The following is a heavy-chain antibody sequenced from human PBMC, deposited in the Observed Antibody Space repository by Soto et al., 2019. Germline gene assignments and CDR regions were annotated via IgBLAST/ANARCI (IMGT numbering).Heavy chain of an antibody. CDR2: IYYSGST. Sequence: PSETLSLTCTVSGGSISSYYWSWIRQPPGKGLEWIGYIYYSGSTNYNPSLRSRVTISVDTSKNQFSLKLSSVTAADTAVYYCVRILTGTTWFDPWGQGTLVTVSS. CDR1: GGSISSYY. V-gene: IGHV4-59*01. D-gene: IGHD1-20*01. CDR3: VRILTGTTWFDP. J-gene: IGHJ5*02.